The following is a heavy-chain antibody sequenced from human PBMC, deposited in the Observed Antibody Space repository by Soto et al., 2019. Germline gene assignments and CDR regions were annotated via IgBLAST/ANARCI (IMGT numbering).Heavy chain of an antibody. CDR1: GGSISSYY. D-gene: IGHD3-22*01. J-gene: IGHJ6*02. CDR2: IYYSGST. Sequence: SATLSLTCTVSGGSISSYYWSCIRQPPGKGLEWIGYIYYSGSTNYNPSLKSRVTISVDTSKNQFSLKLSSVTAADTAVYYCARAPSYHTYYYDSSGYYYGGDYYYGMDVWGQGTTVTVSS. V-gene: IGHV4-59*08. CDR3: ARAPSYHTYYYDSSGYYYGGDYYYGMDV.